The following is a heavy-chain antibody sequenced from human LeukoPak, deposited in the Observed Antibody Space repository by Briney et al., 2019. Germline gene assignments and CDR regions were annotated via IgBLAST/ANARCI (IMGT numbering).Heavy chain of an antibody. CDR1: GDSVSSNSAS. CDR2: TYYRSKWFY. D-gene: IGHD5-24*01. V-gene: IGHV6-1*01. Sequence: SQTLSLTCAISGDSVSSNSASWNWIRQSPSRGLEWLGRTYYRSKWFYDYAVSVKSRITINPDTSKNQFSLKLSSVTAADTAVYYCARGREDGYNYFDYWGQGTLVTVSS. CDR3: ARGREDGYNYFDY. J-gene: IGHJ4*02.